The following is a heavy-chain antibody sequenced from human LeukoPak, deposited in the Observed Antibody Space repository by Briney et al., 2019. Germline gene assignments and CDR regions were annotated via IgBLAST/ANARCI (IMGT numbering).Heavy chain of an antibody. CDR2: ISSSGSTI. J-gene: IGHJ4*02. CDR3: AREAKYNWNDGDYFDY. D-gene: IGHD1-20*01. V-gene: IGHV3-48*04. Sequence: GGSLRLSCAASGFTFSSYSMNWVRQAPGKGLEWVSYISSSGSTIYYADSVKGRFTISRDNAKNSLYLQMNSLRAEDTVVYYCAREAKYNWNDGDYFDYWGQGTLVTVSS. CDR1: GFTFSSYS.